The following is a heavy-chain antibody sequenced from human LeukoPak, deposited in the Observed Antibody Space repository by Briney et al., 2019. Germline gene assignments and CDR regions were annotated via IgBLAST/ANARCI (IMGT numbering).Heavy chain of an antibody. CDR2: IYNIGST. V-gene: IGHV4-59*08. Sequence: SEALSLTCTVSGGSIRSFYWSWIRQPPGKGLEWSGYIYNIGSTNYNPGLKKRGFITGDTPKNQFSLSLNCVPAADAAVYYCARQSSSSGSYWTHPPLNAFDMWGQGTMVTVAA. CDR1: GGSIRSFY. J-gene: IGHJ3*02. CDR3: ARQSSSSGSYWTHPPLNAFDM. D-gene: IGHD1-26*01.